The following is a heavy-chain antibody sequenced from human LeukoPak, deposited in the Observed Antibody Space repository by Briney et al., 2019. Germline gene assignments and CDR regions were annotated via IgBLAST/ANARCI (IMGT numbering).Heavy chain of an antibody. J-gene: IGHJ3*02. CDR1: GYTFSAYY. D-gene: IGHD6-25*01. CDR2: INPTSGVT. Sequence: GASVKVSCKASGYTFSAYYIHWVRQAPGQGLEWMGRINPTSGVTNYAQNFQGRVTMTRDTSIITAYMELSKLRSDDTAFYYCAREVGSGTFDIWGQGTMVTVSS. V-gene: IGHV1-2*06. CDR3: AREVGSGTFDI.